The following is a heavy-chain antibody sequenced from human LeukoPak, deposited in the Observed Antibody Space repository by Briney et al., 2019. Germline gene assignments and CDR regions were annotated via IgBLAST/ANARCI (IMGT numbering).Heavy chain of an antibody. J-gene: IGHJ6*02. CDR3: ARGFSSGYYPSGAMDV. Sequence: ASVKVSCKASGYTFTGYYMRWVRQAPGQGLEWMGRIIPIFGIANYAQEFQGRVTITADKSTSTAYMELSSLRSEDTAVYYCARGFSSGYYPSGAMDVWGQGTTVTVSS. D-gene: IGHD3-22*01. CDR2: IIPIFGIA. CDR1: GYTFTGYY. V-gene: IGHV1-69*04.